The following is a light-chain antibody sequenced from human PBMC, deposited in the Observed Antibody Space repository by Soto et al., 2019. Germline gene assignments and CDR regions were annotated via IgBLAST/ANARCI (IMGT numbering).Light chain of an antibody. CDR2: GAS. CDR3: QQYYNWPT. CDR1: QSVSSH. J-gene: IGKJ5*01. V-gene: IGKV3-15*01. Sequence: EIVMTQSPDTLFVSLGEGATLSCRASQSVSSHLAWYQHKPGQAPRLLIYGASTRASGIPARFSGSGSETDFTLTINSLQSEDSAVYYCQQYYNWPTFGQGTRLEIK.